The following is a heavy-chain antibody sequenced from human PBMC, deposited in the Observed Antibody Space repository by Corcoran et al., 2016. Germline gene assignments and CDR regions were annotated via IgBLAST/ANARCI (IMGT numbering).Heavy chain of an antibody. CDR2: GYYSGTT. V-gene: IGHV4-39*07. D-gene: IGHD4-17*01. Sequence: QLQLQESGPGLVKPSETLSLTCTVSGGSVSSNNYYWGWIRQPPGKGLEWIGSGYYSGTTYYNPSLKSRFTISLDTSKIQFSPKVNSVTAADTAVYYCARGGRNYGNYVGSFDYWGQGILVTVSS. CDR1: GGSVSSNNYY. CDR3: ARGGRNYGNYVGSFDY. J-gene: IGHJ4*02.